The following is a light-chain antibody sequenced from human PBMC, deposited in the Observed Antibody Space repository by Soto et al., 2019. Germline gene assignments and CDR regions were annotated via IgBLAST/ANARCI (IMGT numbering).Light chain of an antibody. CDR1: SSDVGGYNY. V-gene: IGLV2-11*01. CDR3: CSYAGSYTGV. CDR2: DVS. Sequence: QSALPQPRSVSGSPGQSVTISCTGTSSDVGGYNYVSWYQQHPGKAPKIMIYDVSKRPSGVPDRFSGSKSGNTASLTISGLQAEDEADYYCCSYAGSYTGVFGGGTKLTVL. J-gene: IGLJ3*02.